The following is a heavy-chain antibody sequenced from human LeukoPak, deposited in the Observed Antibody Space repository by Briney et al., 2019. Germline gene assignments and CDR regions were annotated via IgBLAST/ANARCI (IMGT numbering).Heavy chain of an antibody. V-gene: IGHV1-69*05. CDR3: ARGPMVRGVIIRRWYYFDY. D-gene: IGHD3-10*01. CDR1: GGTFSSYA. J-gene: IGHJ4*02. Sequence: SVKVSCKASGGTFSSYAISWVRQAPGQGLEWMGGIIPIFGTANYAQKFQGRVTMTRNTSISTAYMELSSLRSEDTAVYYCARGPMVRGVIIRRWYYFDYWGQGTLVTVSS. CDR2: IIPIFGTA.